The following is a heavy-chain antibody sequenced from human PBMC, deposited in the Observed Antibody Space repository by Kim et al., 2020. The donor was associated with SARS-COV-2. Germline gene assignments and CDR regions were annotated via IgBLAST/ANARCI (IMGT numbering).Heavy chain of an antibody. CDR1: GGSISSTIYY. Sequence: SETLSLTCTVSGGSISSTIYYWAWIRQPPGKGLEWIGSIYYSGSTYYNPSLKSRVTISVDTSKNQFSLKLSSVTAADTAVYYCARTPQYSSSWYAFDYWGQGTLVTVSS. J-gene: IGHJ4*02. CDR3: ARTPQYSSSWYAFDY. D-gene: IGHD6-13*01. CDR2: IYYSGST. V-gene: IGHV4-39*01.